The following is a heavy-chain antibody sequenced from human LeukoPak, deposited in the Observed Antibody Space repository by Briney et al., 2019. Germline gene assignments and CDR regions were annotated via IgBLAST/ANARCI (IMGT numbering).Heavy chain of an antibody. J-gene: IGHJ4*02. CDR3: AREIATAGHSVIDY. D-gene: IGHD6-13*01. Sequence: GGSLRLSCAASGFTFSSYTMNWVRQAPGKGLEWVSSISSASSYIYYADSVKGRFTISRDNAKNSLYLQMNSLRAEDTAVYYCAREIATAGHSVIDYWGQGTLVTVSS. CDR1: GFTFSSYT. V-gene: IGHV3-21*01. CDR2: ISSASSYI.